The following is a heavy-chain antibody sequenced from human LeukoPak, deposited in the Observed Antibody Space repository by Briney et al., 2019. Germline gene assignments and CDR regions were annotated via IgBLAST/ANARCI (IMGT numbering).Heavy chain of an antibody. D-gene: IGHD3-3*01. CDR1: GGSISSHY. J-gene: IGHJ5*02. V-gene: IGHV4-59*11. CDR3: ARSGIYYDFWSGYFTWFDT. Sequence: SETLSLTCTVSGGSISSHYWSWIRQPPGKGLEWIGYVYYSGSTNYNPSLKSRVTISVDTSKNQFSLKLSSVTAADTAVYYCARSGIYYDFWSGYFTWFDTWGQGTLVTVSP. CDR2: VYYSGST.